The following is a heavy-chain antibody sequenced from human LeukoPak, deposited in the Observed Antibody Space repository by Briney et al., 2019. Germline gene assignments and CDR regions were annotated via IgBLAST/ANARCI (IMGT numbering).Heavy chain of an antibody. Sequence: SGPTLVKPTQTLTLTCTFSGFSLSTSGVGVGWIRQPPGKALEWLALIYWDDDKRYSPSLKSRLTITKDTSKNQVVLTMTNMDIGDSATYCCAHSDSGDYGDYWGQGTLVTVSS. CDR1: GFSLSTSGVG. V-gene: IGHV2-5*02. J-gene: IGHJ4*02. CDR2: IYWDDDK. D-gene: IGHD4-17*01. CDR3: AHSDSGDYGDY.